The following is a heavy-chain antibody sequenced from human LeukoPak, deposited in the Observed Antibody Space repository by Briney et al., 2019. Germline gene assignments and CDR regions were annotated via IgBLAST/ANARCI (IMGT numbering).Heavy chain of an antibody. CDR1: GGSISTYY. CDR3: SRENGAFSPFGY. D-gene: IGHD2-8*01. CDR2: VSLSGLT. Sequence: SETLSLTCTVSGGSISTYYWSWTRQPPGQGLEWIGEVSLSGLTNYNPSLSSRVIMALDTSKNHLSLHLTSVTAADTAVYYCSRENGAFSPFGYWGQGYLVTVLS. V-gene: IGHV4-59*12. J-gene: IGHJ4*02.